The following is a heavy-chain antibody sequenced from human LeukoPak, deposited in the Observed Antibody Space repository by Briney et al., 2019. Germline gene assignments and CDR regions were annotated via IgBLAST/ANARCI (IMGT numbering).Heavy chain of an antibody. CDR2: ITSSSSYI. Sequence: PGGSLRLSCAASGFTFSTYNMNWVRQAPGKGLEWVSSITSSSSYIYYADSVKGRFTISRDNSKNTLYLQMNSLRAEDTAVYYCAKGDTTWELPHDYWGQGTLVTVSS. J-gene: IGHJ4*02. CDR1: GFTFSTYN. CDR3: AKGDTTWELPHDY. D-gene: IGHD1-26*01. V-gene: IGHV3-21*04.